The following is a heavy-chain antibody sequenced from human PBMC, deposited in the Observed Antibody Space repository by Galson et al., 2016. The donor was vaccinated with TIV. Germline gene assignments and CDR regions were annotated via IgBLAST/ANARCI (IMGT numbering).Heavy chain of an antibody. Sequence: SVKASCKASGYSFSRHALNWVRQAPGQGLEWMGWINTNTGNPMYAQGFTGRFVFSLDTSVSTAYLQISSLKAEDTAVYYCARDRYCSSVSCSFDNNWFDPWGQGTLVTVSA. J-gene: IGHJ5*02. CDR2: INTNTGNP. V-gene: IGHV7-4-1*02. CDR3: ARDRYCSSVSCSFDNNWFDP. D-gene: IGHD2-2*01. CDR1: GYSFSRHA.